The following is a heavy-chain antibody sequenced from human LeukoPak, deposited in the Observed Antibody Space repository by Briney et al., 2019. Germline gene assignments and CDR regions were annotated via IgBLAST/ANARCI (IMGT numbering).Heavy chain of an antibody. CDR1: GDSISSGLYY. D-gene: IGHD3-22*01. Sequence: PSETLSLTCTVSGDSISSGLYYWGWIRQPPGKGLEWIGNIYYGENTYYNPSLKSRVTISIDTSNNQFYLKLSSLTAADTAVYYCARRDDSSGYHKIFDYWGQGTLVTVSS. CDR2: IYYGENT. J-gene: IGHJ4*02. V-gene: IGHV4-39*01. CDR3: ARRDDSSGYHKIFDY.